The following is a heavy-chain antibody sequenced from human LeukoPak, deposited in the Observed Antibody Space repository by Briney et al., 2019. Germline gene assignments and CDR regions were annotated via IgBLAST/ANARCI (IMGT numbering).Heavy chain of an antibody. J-gene: IGHJ5*02. Sequence: SQTLSLTCTVSGGSISSGGYYWSWIRQHPGKGLEWIGRIYTSGSTNYNPSLKSRVTMSVDTSKNQFSLKLSSVTAADTAVYYCARAFPEFDPWGQGTLVTVSS. CDR1: GGSISSGGYY. CDR2: IYTSGST. CDR3: ARAFPEFDP. V-gene: IGHV4-61*02.